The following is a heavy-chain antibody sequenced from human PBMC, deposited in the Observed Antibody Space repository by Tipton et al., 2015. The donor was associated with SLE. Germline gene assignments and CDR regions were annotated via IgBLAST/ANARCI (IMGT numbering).Heavy chain of an antibody. V-gene: IGHV5-51*01. D-gene: IGHD6-13*01. CDR2: IYPGDSDT. CDR1: GYSFTSYW. CDR3: ATLGGFSSPPFDI. Sequence: QLVQSGAEVKKPGESLRISCKGSGYSFTSYWISWVRQMPGKGLEWMGIIYPGDSDTRYSPSFEGQVTLSADKSISTAYLQWSSLKASDTAMYYCATLGGFSSPPFDIWGQGTMVTVSS. J-gene: IGHJ3*02.